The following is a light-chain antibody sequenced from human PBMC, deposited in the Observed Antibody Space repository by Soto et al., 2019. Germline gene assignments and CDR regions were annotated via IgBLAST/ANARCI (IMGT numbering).Light chain of an antibody. V-gene: IGKV1-9*01. CDR3: QQFNSYPPLFS. J-gene: IGKJ3*01. CDR2: AAS. Sequence: QLTQSPSSLSAFVGDRVTITCRASQDIDNYVAWYQQKPGRAPSLLIYAASTLQSGVPSRFSGSRSGTYFTLNISSLQPEDYATYFCQQFNSYPPLFSFGPGTKVDIK. CDR1: QDIDNY.